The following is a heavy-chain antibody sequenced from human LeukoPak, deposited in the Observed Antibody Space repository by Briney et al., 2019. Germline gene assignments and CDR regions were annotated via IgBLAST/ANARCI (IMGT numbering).Heavy chain of an antibody. CDR1: GFTFDDYA. CDR2: ISWNSGSI. Sequence: RSLRLSCAASGFTFDDYAMHWVRQAPGKGLEWVSGISWNSGSIGYADSVKGRFTISRDNAKNSLYLQMNSLRAEDTALYYCAKDMMAVACTFDYWGQGTLVTVSS. V-gene: IGHV3-9*01. D-gene: IGHD6-19*01. J-gene: IGHJ4*02. CDR3: AKDMMAVACTFDY.